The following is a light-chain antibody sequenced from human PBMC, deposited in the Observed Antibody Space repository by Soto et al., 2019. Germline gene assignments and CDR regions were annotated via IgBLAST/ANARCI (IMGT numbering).Light chain of an antibody. CDR3: TSYTPTGALV. CDR1: NTDVGGYNY. Sequence: QSALTQPASVSGSPGQSITVSCTGTNTDVGGYNYVSWYQHRPGKAPRLMIYEVRNRLSGVSNRFSGSKSGNTASLTISGLQSEDEADYYCTSYTPTGALVFGSGTLLTVL. CDR2: EVR. V-gene: IGLV2-14*01. J-gene: IGLJ3*02.